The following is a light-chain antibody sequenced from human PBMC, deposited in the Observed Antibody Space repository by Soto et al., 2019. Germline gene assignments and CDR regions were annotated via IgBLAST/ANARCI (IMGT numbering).Light chain of an antibody. Sequence: DIQMTQSPSSQSASVGDRVTITCRASQNISTFLNWYQQKPGKAPKLLIYGASNLESGVPSTFSGSGSGTDFTLTISSLQPEDFATYYCQQCFSTPLLTFGGGTKVEIK. CDR1: QNISTF. J-gene: IGKJ4*01. CDR3: QQCFSTPLLT. V-gene: IGKV1-39*01. CDR2: GAS.